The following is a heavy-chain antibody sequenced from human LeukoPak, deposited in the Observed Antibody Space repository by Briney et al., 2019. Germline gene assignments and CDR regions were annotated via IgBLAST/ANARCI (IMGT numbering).Heavy chain of an antibody. V-gene: IGHV3-15*01. Sequence: GGSLRLSCAASEFTFSSYSMSWVRQAPGKGLEWVGRIKSKTDGGTTDDAAPVKGRFTISRDDSKNTLYLQMNSLKTEDTAVYYCTTDPQRGYYFDYWGQGTLVTVSS. CDR2: IKSKTDGGTT. D-gene: IGHD5-24*01. J-gene: IGHJ4*02. CDR1: EFTFSSYS. CDR3: TTDPQRGYYFDY.